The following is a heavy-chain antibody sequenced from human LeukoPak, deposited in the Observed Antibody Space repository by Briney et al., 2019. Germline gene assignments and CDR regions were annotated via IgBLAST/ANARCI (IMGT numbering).Heavy chain of an antibody. D-gene: IGHD6-19*01. CDR3: ATSPSGHDAFDI. CDR1: GFTFSSYS. J-gene: IGHJ3*02. Sequence: GGSLRLSCAASGFTFSSYSMNWVRQAPGKGLEWVSLISWDGGSTYYADSVKGRFTISRDNSKNSLYLQMNSLRAEDTALYYCATSPSGHDAFDIWGQGTMVTVSS. V-gene: IGHV3-43D*03. CDR2: ISWDGGST.